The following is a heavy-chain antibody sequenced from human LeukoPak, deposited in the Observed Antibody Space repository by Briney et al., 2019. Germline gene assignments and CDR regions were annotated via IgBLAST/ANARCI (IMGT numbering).Heavy chain of an antibody. J-gene: IGHJ4*02. CDR1: GYNFNNYW. D-gene: IGHD5-24*01. CDR2: IYPGDSDT. V-gene: IGHV5-51*01. CDR3: ARLAKARKDGYNFGFDY. Sequence: GESLKTSCKGSGYNFNNYWIGWVRQMPGKGPEWMGIIYPGDSDTRNSPSFQGQVIISADKPISTAYLQWSSLKASDTAIYYCARLAKARKDGYNFGFDYWGQGTLVTVSS.